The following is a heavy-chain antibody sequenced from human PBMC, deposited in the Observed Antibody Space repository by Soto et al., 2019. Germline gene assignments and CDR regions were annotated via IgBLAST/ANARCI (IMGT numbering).Heavy chain of an antibody. Sequence: EVQLVETGGGLIQPGGSLRLSCEVTGFTVSSNYMSWVRQAPGKGLEWVSVIYSGGTTYSADSVKGRFTISRDDSKNTLYLQRNSLRAEDTAVYYCARAWWSSSRWFDPWGQGTLVTVSS. CDR3: ARAWWSSSRWFDP. CDR2: IYSGGTT. D-gene: IGHD6-6*01. V-gene: IGHV3-53*02. CDR1: GFTVSSNY. J-gene: IGHJ5*02.